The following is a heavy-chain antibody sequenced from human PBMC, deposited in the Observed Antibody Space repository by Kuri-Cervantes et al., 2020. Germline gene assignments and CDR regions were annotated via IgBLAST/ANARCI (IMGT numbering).Heavy chain of an antibody. CDR2: ISYDGSNK. D-gene: IGHD3-9*01. J-gene: IGHJ4*02. V-gene: IGHV3-30*07. CDR3: ASDRWPRRYFDL. Sequence: GESLKISCAASGFTFSSYAMHWVRQAPGKGLEWVAVISYDGSNKYYADSVKGRFTISRDNSKNTLYLQMNSLRAEGTAVYYCASDRWPRRYFDLWGQGTLVTVSS. CDR1: GFTFSSYA.